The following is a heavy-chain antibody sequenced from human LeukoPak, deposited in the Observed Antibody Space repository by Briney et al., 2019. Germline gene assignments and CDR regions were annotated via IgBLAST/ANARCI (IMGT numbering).Heavy chain of an antibody. V-gene: IGHV3-33*01. CDR2: IWYDGSNK. Sequence: GRSLRLSCAASGFTFSSYGMHWVRQAPGKGLEWVAVIWYDGSNKYYADSVKGRFTISRDNSKNTLYLQMNSLRAEDTAVYYCARINWNAPFDYWGQGTLVTVSS. CDR3: ARINWNAPFDY. D-gene: IGHD1-1*01. CDR1: GFTFSSYG. J-gene: IGHJ4*02.